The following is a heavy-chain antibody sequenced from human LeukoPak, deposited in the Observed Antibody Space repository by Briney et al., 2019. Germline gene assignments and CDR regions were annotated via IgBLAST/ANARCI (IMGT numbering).Heavy chain of an antibody. D-gene: IGHD4-17*01. J-gene: IGHJ4*02. V-gene: IGHV4-34*01. CDR2: INHSGST. CDR1: GGPFSGYY. Sequence: SETLSLTCAVYGGPFSGYYWSWIRQPPGKGLEWIGEINHSGSTNYNPSLKSRVTISVDTSKNQFSLKLSSVTAADTAVYYCARGPVDYAGGFDYWGQGTLVTVSS. CDR3: ARGPVDYAGGFDY.